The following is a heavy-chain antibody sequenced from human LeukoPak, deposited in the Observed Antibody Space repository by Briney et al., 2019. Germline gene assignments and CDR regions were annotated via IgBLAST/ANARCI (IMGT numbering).Heavy chain of an antibody. D-gene: IGHD2-2*02. CDR1: GFTFSSYW. CDR3: ATQLYGAFDY. J-gene: IGHJ4*02. Sequence: GGSLRLFCAASGFTFSSYWMSWVRQAPGKGLERVANIKQDGSEKYYVDSVEGRFTISRDNAKNSLYLQMNSLRAEDTAVYYCATQLYGAFDYWGQGTLVTVSS. CDR2: IKQDGSEK. V-gene: IGHV3-7*01.